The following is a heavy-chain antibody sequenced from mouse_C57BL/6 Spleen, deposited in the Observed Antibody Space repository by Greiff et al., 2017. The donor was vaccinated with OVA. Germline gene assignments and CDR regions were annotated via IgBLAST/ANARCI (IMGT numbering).Heavy chain of an antibody. D-gene: IGHD1-1*01. J-gene: IGHJ2*01. CDR3: AITTVVVGDY. CDR1: GYTFTSYG. V-gene: IGHV1-81*01. Sequence: VKLMESGAELARPGASVKLSCKASGYTFTSYGISWVKQRTGQGLEWIGEIYPRSGNTHYNEKFQGKATLTADKSSSTAYMELRSLTSEDSAVYFCAITTVVVGDYWSQGTTLTVSS. CDR2: IYPRSGNT.